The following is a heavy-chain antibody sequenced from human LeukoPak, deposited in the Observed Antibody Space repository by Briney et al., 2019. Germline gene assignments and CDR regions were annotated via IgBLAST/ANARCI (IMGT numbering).Heavy chain of an antibody. Sequence: SETLSLTCAVYGGSFSGYYWSWIRQPPGKGLEWIGEINHSGSTNYNPSLKSRVTISVDTSKNQFSLKLGSVTAADTAVYYCARGPPGTGGWGQGTLVTVSS. CDR2: INHSGST. V-gene: IGHV4-34*01. CDR3: ARGPPGTGG. CDR1: GGSFSGYY. J-gene: IGHJ4*02. D-gene: IGHD3-10*01.